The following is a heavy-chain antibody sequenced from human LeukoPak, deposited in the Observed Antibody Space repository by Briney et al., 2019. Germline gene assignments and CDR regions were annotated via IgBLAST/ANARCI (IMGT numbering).Heavy chain of an antibody. Sequence: PSETLSLTCAVSGDSFSSGGYCWTWIRQHPGKGLEWIGYISNSGTTSYNPSLKSRVSISLDTSNNEFSLRLRSVTAADTAVYYCARDVIVTSSPDAFDIWGQGTMVTVSS. CDR1: GDSFSSGGYC. J-gene: IGHJ3*02. CDR3: ARDVIVTSSPDAFDI. CDR2: ISNSGTT. V-gene: IGHV4-31*11. D-gene: IGHD2-21*02.